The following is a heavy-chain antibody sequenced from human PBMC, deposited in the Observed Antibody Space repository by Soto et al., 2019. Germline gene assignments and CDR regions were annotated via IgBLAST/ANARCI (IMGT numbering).Heavy chain of an antibody. CDR1: GYRFPSYW. Sequence: PGASLKISCKGSGYRFPSYWIGWVRQMPGKGMEWMGLIYPGDSKTRYSPSFQGQVTISADKSINTAYLQWNTLRASDTAIYYCARRTYESGWLHSFDDCGQGTMVTVSS. CDR3: ARRTYESGWLHSFDD. D-gene: IGHD6-19*01. V-gene: IGHV5-51*01. CDR2: IYPGDSKT. J-gene: IGHJ4*01.